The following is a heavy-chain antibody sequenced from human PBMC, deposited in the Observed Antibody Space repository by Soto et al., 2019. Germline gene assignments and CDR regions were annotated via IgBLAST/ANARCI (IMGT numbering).Heavy chain of an antibody. CDR3: ASTKDDSRAYYYGYLGL. Sequence: SVKVSCKXSEDTFRNYAISWVRQAPGQGLESMSGIIPIFGTANYAQKFQGRVTITADTSANTVYLELSSLRSEDTAVDYCASTKDDSRAYYYGYLGLWGRGTLVTVSS. CDR2: IIPIFGTA. D-gene: IGHD3-22*01. V-gene: IGHV1-69*06. CDR1: EDTFRNYA. J-gene: IGHJ2*01.